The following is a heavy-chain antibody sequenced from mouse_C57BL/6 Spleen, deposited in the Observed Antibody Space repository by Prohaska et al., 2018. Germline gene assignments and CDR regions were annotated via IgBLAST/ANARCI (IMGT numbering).Heavy chain of an antibody. CDR1: GYTFTDYY. D-gene: IGHD3-1*01. Sequence: PGASVKISCKASGYTFTDYYMNWVKQSHGKSLEWIGDINPNNGGTSYNQKFKGKATLTVDKSSSTAYMELRSLTSEDYAVYYCARSRGGLIAYWGQGTLVTVSA. V-gene: IGHV1-26*01. CDR3: ARSRGGLIAY. J-gene: IGHJ3*01. CDR2: INPNNGGT.